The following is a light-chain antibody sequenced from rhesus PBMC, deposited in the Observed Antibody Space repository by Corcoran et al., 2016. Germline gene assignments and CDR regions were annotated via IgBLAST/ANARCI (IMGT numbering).Light chain of an antibody. CDR2: WAS. V-gene: IGKV4-1*01. Sequence: DIVMTQSPDSLAVSLGERVTINCKSSQSLLYSSNNKNYLAWYQQKPGQAPKLLIYWASTRESGVPNRFSGSGSGTVFTLTIRGLQAEDVAVYYCQQYYSSPYSFGQGTKVEIK. J-gene: IGKJ2*01. CDR3: QQYYSSPYS. CDR1: QSLLYSSNNKNY.